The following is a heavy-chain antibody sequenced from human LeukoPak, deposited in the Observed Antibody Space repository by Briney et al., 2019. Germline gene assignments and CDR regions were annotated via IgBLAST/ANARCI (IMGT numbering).Heavy chain of an antibody. J-gene: IGHJ5*02. Sequence: GGSLRLSCAASGFTFSSYAMHWVRQAPGKGLEWVAVISYDGSNKYYADSVKGRFTISRDNPKDTLYLQMNSLRAEDTAVYYCARDLIVVTTQFDPWGQGTLVTVSS. CDR1: GFTFSSYA. CDR2: ISYDGSNK. CDR3: ARDLIVVTTQFDP. V-gene: IGHV3-30*04. D-gene: IGHD2-2*01.